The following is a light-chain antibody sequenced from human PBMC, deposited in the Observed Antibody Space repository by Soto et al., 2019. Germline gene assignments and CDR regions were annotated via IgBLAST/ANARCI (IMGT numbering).Light chain of an antibody. CDR1: SSDIGAYNS. J-gene: IGLJ1*01. V-gene: IGLV2-14*01. CDR3: NSRGGSRPYYV. Sequence: QSVLTQPATVSGSPGQSITISCTGTSSDIGAYNSGSWYQQYPGRAPKLMIYEVSNRPSGVSARFSASKSGNTASLTISGLQAEDEADYYCNSRGGSRPYYVFGTGTKVTVL. CDR2: EVS.